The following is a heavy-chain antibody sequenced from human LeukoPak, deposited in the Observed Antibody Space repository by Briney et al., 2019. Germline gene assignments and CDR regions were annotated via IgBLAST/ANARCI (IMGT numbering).Heavy chain of an antibody. V-gene: IGHV4-39*01. Sequence: SETLSLTCTVSGGSISSSSYYWGWIRQPPGKGLEWIGSIYYSGSTYYNPSLKSRVTISVDTSKNQFSLKLSSVTAADTAVYSRARLGVILNWVDPWGQVTLVTVYS. D-gene: IGHD1-26*01. CDR2: IYYSGST. CDR3: ARLGVILNWVDP. CDR1: GGSISSSSYY. J-gene: IGHJ5*02.